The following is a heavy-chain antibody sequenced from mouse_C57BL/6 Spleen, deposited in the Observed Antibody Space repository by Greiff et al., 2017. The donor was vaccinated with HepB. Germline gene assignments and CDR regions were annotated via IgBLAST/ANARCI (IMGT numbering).Heavy chain of an antibody. CDR1: GYAFSSSW. CDR2: IYPGDGDT. CDR3: ASPSELGLDDYAMDY. V-gene: IGHV1-82*01. Sequence: QVQLQQSGPELVKPGASVKISCKASGYAFSSSWMNWVKQRPGKGLEWIGRIYPGDGDTNYNGKFKGKATLTADKSSSTAYMQLSSLTSEDSAVYFCASPSELGLDDYAMDYWGQGTSVTVSS. D-gene: IGHD4-1*01. J-gene: IGHJ4*01.